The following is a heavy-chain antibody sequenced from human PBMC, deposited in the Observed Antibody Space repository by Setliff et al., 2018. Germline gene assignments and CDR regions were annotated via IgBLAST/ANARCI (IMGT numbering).Heavy chain of an antibody. Sequence: PSETLSLTCAVSGASISSGSYYWSWIRQPAGKGLEWVGRLHTSGSTNYNPSLKSRVTISVDTPKNQFSLKVTSVTAADTAVYFCARDNPIVGATDYWGQGTLVTVSS. V-gene: IGHV4-61*02. CDR3: ARDNPIVGATDY. J-gene: IGHJ4*02. CDR1: GASISSGSYY. CDR2: LHTSGST. D-gene: IGHD1-26*01.